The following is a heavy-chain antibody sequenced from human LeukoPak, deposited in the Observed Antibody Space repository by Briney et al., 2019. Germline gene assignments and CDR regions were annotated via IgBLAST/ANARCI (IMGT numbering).Heavy chain of an antibody. J-gene: IGHJ4*02. V-gene: IGHV4-61*02. CDR3: ARHGPPTYSRGSGLDY. CDR1: GGSISSGSYY. D-gene: IGHD3-16*01. CDR2: IYTSGST. Sequence: PSETLSLTCTVSGGSISSGSYYWSWIRQPAGKGLEWIGRIYTSGSTNYNPSLKSRVTISVDTSKNQFSLKLSSVTAADTAVYYCARHGPPTYSRGSGLDYWGQGTLVTVSS.